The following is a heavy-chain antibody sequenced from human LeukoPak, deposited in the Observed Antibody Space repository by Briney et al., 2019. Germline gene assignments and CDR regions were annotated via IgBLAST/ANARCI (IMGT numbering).Heavy chain of an antibody. CDR3: ARDTYLWFGESNDYMDV. CDR1: GFTFDDYG. J-gene: IGHJ6*03. CDR2: ISSSSTTI. V-gene: IGHV3-48*01. D-gene: IGHD3-10*01. Sequence: GGSLRLSCAASGFTFDDYGMNWVRQAPGKGLEWVSYISSSSTTIYYADSVKGRFTISRDNAKNSLYLQMNSLRAEDTAVYYCARDTYLWFGESNDYMDVWGKGTTVTVSS.